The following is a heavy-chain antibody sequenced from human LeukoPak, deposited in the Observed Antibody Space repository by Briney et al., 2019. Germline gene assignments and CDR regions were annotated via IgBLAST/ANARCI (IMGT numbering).Heavy chain of an antibody. CDR3: ARGAVRGVIIDFDY. Sequence: SETLSLTCTVSGGSISSYYWSWIRQPAGKGLEWIGRIYTSGSTNYNPSLKSRVTMSVDTSKNQFSLKLSSVTAADTAVYYCARGAVRGVIIDFDYWGQGTLVTVSS. J-gene: IGHJ4*02. V-gene: IGHV4-4*07. CDR1: GGSISSYY. CDR2: IYTSGST. D-gene: IGHD3-10*01.